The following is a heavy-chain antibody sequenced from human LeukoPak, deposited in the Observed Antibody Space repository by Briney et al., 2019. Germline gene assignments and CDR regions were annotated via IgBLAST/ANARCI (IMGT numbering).Heavy chain of an antibody. CDR3: ARRGRKQQLVRGFDY. D-gene: IGHD6-13*01. Sequence: SETLSLTCAVYGGSFSGYYWSWIRQPPGKGLEWIGEINHSGSTNYNPSLKSRVTISVDTSKNQFSLKLSSVTAADTAVYYCARRGRKQQLVRGFDYWGQGTLVTVSS. J-gene: IGHJ4*02. CDR2: INHSGST. V-gene: IGHV4-34*01. CDR1: GGSFSGYY.